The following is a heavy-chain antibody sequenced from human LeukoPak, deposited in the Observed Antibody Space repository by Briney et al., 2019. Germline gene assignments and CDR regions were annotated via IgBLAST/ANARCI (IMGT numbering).Heavy chain of an antibody. CDR1: GGSISSSSYY. Sequence: SETLSLTCTVSGGSISSSSYYWGWIRQPPGKGLEWIGSLYHSGSTYYNPSLKSRVTTSVDTSKNRFSLKLTSVTAADTAVYYCAKWDTYYDSSGYYFYWGQGTLVTVSS. D-gene: IGHD3-22*01. V-gene: IGHV4-39*07. CDR2: LYHSGST. CDR3: AKWDTYYDSSGYYFY. J-gene: IGHJ4*02.